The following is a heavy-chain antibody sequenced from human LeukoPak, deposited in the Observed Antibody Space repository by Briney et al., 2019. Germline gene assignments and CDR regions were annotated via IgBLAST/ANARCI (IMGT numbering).Heavy chain of an antibody. CDR1: GGSVYTSDYY. J-gene: IGHJ4*02. V-gene: IGHV4-39*07. CDR2: IFYTGKT. CDR3: ARVFDS. Sequence: SETLSLTCTVSGGSVYTSDYYWGWVRQPPGKGPEWIGDIFYTGKTNYNPSLKSRVSISIDTSKNQFSLKLTSVAAADTAVYYCARVFDSWGQGTLVTVSS.